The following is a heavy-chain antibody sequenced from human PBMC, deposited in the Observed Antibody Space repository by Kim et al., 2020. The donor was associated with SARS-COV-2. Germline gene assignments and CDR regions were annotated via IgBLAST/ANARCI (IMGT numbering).Heavy chain of an antibody. D-gene: IGHD3-10*01. J-gene: IGHJ6*02. CDR3: VRDGQRGYYYYYGMDV. CDR1: GFTFDDYG. V-gene: IGHV3-20*01. CDR2: INWNGGST. Sequence: GGSLRLSCAASGFTFDDYGMSWVRQAPGKGLEWVSGINWNGGSTGYADSVKGRFTISRDNAKNSLYLQMNSLRAEDTALYHCVRDGQRGYYYYYGMDVWGQGTTVTVSS.